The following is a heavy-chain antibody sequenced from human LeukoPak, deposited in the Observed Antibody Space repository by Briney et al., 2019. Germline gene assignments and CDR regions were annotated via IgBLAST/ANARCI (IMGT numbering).Heavy chain of an antibody. CDR2: ISDTESRT. V-gene: IGHV3-23*01. D-gene: IGHD2-2*01. CDR1: GFTFSSYA. CDR3: ARGGSGTSVLYY. Sequence: PGGSLRLSCAASGFTFSSYAMTWVRQAPGKGLEWVSFISDTESRTNYVDSVRGRFTVSRDNSKNTLFLEMNSLRAEDTAVYYCARGGSGTSVLYYWGQGTLVTVSS. J-gene: IGHJ4*02.